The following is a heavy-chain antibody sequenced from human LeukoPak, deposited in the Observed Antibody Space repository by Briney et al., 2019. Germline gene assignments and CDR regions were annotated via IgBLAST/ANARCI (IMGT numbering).Heavy chain of an antibody. CDR2: INHRGST. Sequence: SETLSLTCAVYGGSFSGYYWSWIRQPPGKGLEWIGEINHRGSTNYNPSLKSRVTISVDTSKNYFSLRLSSVTAADTAVYYCARDFYASGFYFWFDPWGQGILVTVSS. CDR1: GGSFSGYY. CDR3: ARDFYASGFYFWFDP. J-gene: IGHJ5*02. D-gene: IGHD2/OR15-2a*01. V-gene: IGHV4-34*01.